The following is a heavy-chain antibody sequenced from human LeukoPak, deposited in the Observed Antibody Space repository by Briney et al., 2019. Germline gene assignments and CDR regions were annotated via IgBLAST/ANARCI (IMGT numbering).Heavy chain of an antibody. Sequence: ASVKVSCKASGGTFSSYAISWVRQAPGQGLEWMGGIIPIFGTVNYAQKFQGRVTITADESTSTAYMELSSLRSEDTAVYYCARDGGKGHPRIKADYYYYYMDVWGKGTTVTISS. D-gene: IGHD4-23*01. V-gene: IGHV1-69*13. CDR1: GGTFSSYA. J-gene: IGHJ6*03. CDR3: ARDGGKGHPRIKADYYYYYMDV. CDR2: IIPIFGTV.